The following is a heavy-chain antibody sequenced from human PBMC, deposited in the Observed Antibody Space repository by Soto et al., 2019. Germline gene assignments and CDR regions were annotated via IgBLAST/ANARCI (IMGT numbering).Heavy chain of an antibody. D-gene: IGHD5-18*01. Sequence: ASVKVSCKVSGYTLTELSMHWVRQAPGKGLEWMGGFDPEDGETIYAQKFQGRVTMTEDTSTDTAYMELSSLRSEDTAVYYCATVKLSYGYNWFDPWGQGTLVTVSS. CDR2: FDPEDGET. CDR1: GYTLTELS. J-gene: IGHJ5*02. CDR3: ATVKLSYGYNWFDP. V-gene: IGHV1-24*01.